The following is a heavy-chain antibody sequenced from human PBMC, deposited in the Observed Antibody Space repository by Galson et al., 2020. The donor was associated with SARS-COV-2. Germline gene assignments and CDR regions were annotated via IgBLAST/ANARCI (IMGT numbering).Heavy chain of an antibody. J-gene: IGHJ4*02. V-gene: IGHV1-46*01. CDR1: GYTFTSYY. Sequence: GESLKIPCKASGYTFTSYYMHWVRQAPGQGLEWMGIINPSGGSTSYAQKFQGRVTMTRDTSTSTVYMELSSLRSEDTAVYYCAASRGAYYYGSSGYYSFDYWGQGTLVTVSS. D-gene: IGHD3-22*01. CDR2: INPSGGST. CDR3: AASRGAYYYGSSGYYSFDY.